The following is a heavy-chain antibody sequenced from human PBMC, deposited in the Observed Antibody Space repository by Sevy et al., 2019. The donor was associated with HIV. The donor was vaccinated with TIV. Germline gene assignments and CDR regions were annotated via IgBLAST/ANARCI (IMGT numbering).Heavy chain of an antibody. V-gene: IGHV3-21*01. CDR1: GFTFSSYS. Sequence: GGSLRLSCAASGFTFSSYSMNWVRQAPGKGLEWVSSISSSSSYIYYADSVKGRFTISRDNAKNSLYLQMNSLRAEDTAVYYCARDKKSDYYGPYYYYYYMDVWGKGTTVTVSS. CDR2: ISSSSSYI. J-gene: IGHJ6*03. CDR3: ARDKKSDYYGPYYYYYYMDV. D-gene: IGHD3-10*01.